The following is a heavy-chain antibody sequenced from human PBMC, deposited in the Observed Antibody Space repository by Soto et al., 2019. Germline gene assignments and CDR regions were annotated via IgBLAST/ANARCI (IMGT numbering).Heavy chain of an antibody. CDR2: VTPRSGEV. Sequence: QVHLVQSGAEVKMPGDSVKVSCQASGYTFTDYHIHWVRQAPGQGLEWMGRVTPRSGEVYYSPKFQGRVTLTRDTSISTAYMELTTLKFDDTAVFYCARVPILGPTGDFDYWGQGTLATVSS. J-gene: IGHJ4*02. CDR1: GYTFTDYH. D-gene: IGHD1-26*01. CDR3: ARVPILGPTGDFDY. V-gene: IGHV1-2*02.